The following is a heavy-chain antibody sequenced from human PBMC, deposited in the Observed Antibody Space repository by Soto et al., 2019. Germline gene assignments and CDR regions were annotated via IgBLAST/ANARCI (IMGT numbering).Heavy chain of an antibody. CDR2: IIPIFGTP. D-gene: IGHD3-10*01. CDR3: ARDRYDYGSGNYYNRIDF. J-gene: IGHJ4*02. V-gene: IGHV1-69*01. CDR1: GGIFSTYA. Sequence: VQLVQSGAEVKKTGSSVKVSCKASGGIFSTYAISWLRQAPGQGLEWMGGIIPIFGTPNYAQRIQGRVTITADESTSTAYMELSRLRSEYTAVYYCARDRYDYGSGNYYNRIDFWGQGTLVTVSS.